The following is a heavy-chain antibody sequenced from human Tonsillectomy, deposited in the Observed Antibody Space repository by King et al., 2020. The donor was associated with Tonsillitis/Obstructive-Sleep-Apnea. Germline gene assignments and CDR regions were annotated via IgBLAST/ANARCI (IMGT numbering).Heavy chain of an antibody. CDR2: INHSGST. V-gene: IGHV4-34*01. J-gene: IGHJ3*02. CDR1: GGSFSGYY. D-gene: IGHD6-13*01. Sequence: VQLQQWGAGLLKPSETLSLTCAVYGGSFSGYYWSWIRQPPGKGLEWIGEINHSGSTNYNPSLKSRVTISVDTSKNQFSLKLSSVTAADTAVYYCARGPKKGIAAAISPPRAFDIWGQGTMVTVSS. CDR3: ARGPKKGIAAAISPPRAFDI.